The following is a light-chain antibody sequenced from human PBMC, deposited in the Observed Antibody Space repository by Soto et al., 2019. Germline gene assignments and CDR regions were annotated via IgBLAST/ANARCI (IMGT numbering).Light chain of an antibody. J-gene: IGKJ1*01. CDR1: QSLLHNDGETY. CDR2: KVS. V-gene: IGKV2-24*01. CDR3: KQSGQSPRT. Sequence: DIVLTQPPRYSPVTLCQPASISCTSSQSLLHNDGETYLSWLHQRPGQPPRLLIYKVSNRFSGVPDRFSGSGAATVFTLEISRLEPEDVGVYYCKQSGQSPRTFGQGTKVEI.